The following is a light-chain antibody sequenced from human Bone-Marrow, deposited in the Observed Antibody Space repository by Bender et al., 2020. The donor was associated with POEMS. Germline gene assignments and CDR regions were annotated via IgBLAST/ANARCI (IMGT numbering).Light chain of an antibody. V-gene: IGLV1-44*01. CDR3: ATGEDSLIGGV. Sequence: QSVLTQPPSASGTPGQRVTISCSGSSSKFGSYPVNWYQQLPGAAPKLVIFNNSQRPSGVPDRFSGSNSGTSASLAISGLLSDDGAVFYGATGEDSLIGGVLGGGTKLTCL. CDR2: NNS. J-gene: IGLJ3*02. CDR1: SSKFGSYP.